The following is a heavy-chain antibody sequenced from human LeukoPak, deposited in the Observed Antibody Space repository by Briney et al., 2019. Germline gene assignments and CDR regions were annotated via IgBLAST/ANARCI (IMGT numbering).Heavy chain of an antibody. CDR1: GGSISSYY. J-gene: IGHJ6*02. CDR2: IYCSGST. CDR3: ARANSNGYYYYYGMDV. D-gene: IGHD4-11*01. V-gene: IGHV4-59*01. Sequence: SETLSLTCTVSGGSISSYYWSWIRQPPGKGLEWIGYIYCSGSTNYNPSLKSRVTISVDTSKNQFSLKLSSVTAADTAVYYCARANSNGYYYYYGMDVWGQGTTVTVSS.